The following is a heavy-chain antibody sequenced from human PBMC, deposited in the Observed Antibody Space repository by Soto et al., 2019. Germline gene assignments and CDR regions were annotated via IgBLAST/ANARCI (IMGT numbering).Heavy chain of an antibody. CDR1: GASISSYF. CDR3: AHFSDLEWFDP. V-gene: IGHV4-59*01. J-gene: IGHJ5*02. Sequence: QVQLQESGPGLVRPSETLSLTCTVSGASISSYFWSWIRQSPGKGLEWIGHIFYTGSTAYNPSLTSRVTISMDTSKNQFALTLSSLTAADTAVYYCAHFSDLEWFDPWGQGTLVTVSS. D-gene: IGHD2-21*01. CDR2: IFYTGST.